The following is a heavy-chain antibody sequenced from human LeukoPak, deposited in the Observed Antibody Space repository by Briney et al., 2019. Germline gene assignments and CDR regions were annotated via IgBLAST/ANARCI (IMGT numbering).Heavy chain of an antibody. CDR2: ISYDGSNK. V-gene: IGHV3-30*18. CDR1: GFTFSSYG. CDR3: AKAMTTVTTPSTADDY. D-gene: IGHD4-17*01. Sequence: PGRSLRLSCAASGFTFSSYGMHWVRQAPGKGLVWVAVISYDGSNKYYADSVKGRFTISRDNSKNTLYLQMNSLRAEDTAVYYCAKAMTTVTTPSTADDYWGQGTLVTVSS. J-gene: IGHJ4*02.